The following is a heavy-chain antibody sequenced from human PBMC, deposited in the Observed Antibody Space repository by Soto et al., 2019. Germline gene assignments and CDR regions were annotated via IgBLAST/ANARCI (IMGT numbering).Heavy chain of an antibody. CDR1: GFTFSSYA. V-gene: IGHV3-23*01. D-gene: IGHD1-26*01. Sequence: EVQLLESGGGLVQPGGSLRLSCAASGFTFSSYAMRWVRQAPVKGLEWVSAISGSGDSTYYADSGKGRFTISRDNSKSTLYLQRNSLRAEDTAVYYCARRGSGSYYDYWGQGTLVTVSS. CDR3: ARRGSGSYYDY. J-gene: IGHJ4*02. CDR2: ISGSGDST.